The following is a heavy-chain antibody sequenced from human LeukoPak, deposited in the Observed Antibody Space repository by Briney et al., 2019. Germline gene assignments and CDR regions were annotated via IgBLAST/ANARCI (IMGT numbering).Heavy chain of an antibody. CDR2: ISNSDSTI. J-gene: IGHJ2*01. Sequence: GGSPRLSCAASGFSFSSYSMNWVRQAPGKGLEWVSYISNSDSTIYYADSVKGRFTISRDNAKFSLFLQMNTLRDGDTAVYYCARDAATIGTYWYFDLWGRGTLVTVSS. V-gene: IGHV3-48*02. D-gene: IGHD1-1*01. CDR1: GFSFSSYS. CDR3: ARDAATIGTYWYFDL.